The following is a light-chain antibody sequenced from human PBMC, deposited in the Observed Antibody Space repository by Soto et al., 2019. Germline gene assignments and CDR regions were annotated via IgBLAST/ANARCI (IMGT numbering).Light chain of an antibody. Sequence: EIVLTQSPATLSLSPGERATLSCRASQSVSSYLAWYPQKLGQAPRLLIYDASNRATGIPARFSGSGSGTDFTRTISSLEPEDFAVYYCQQRSNWTFGGGTKVEIK. CDR3: QQRSNWT. V-gene: IGKV3-11*01. J-gene: IGKJ4*01. CDR1: QSVSSY. CDR2: DAS.